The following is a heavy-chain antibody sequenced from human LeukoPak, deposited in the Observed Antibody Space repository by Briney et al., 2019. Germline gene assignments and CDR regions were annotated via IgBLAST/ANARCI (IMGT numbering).Heavy chain of an antibody. Sequence: GGSLRLSCAASGFTFSSYGMHWVRQAPGKGLEWVAFIRYDGSNKYYADSVKGRFTISRDNSKNTLYLQMNSLRAEDTAVHYCATWELGDFDIWGQGTMVTVSS. D-gene: IGHD1-26*01. CDR3: ATWELGDFDI. J-gene: IGHJ3*02. CDR2: IRYDGSNK. V-gene: IGHV3-30*02. CDR1: GFTFSSYG.